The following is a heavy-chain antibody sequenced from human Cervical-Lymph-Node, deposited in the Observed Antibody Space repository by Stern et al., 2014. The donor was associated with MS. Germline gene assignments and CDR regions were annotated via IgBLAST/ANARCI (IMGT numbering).Heavy chain of an antibody. CDR2: IVRSGSTI. CDR3: ARDRYSSSWYRGGYFDY. CDR1: GFTFSAYS. V-gene: IGHV3-11*01. Sequence: VQLVESGGGLVKPGGSLRLSWAASGFTFSAYSMSCTRQAPGRGLQWVSYIVRSGSTIYYADAVKGRFTISRDNAKNSLYLQMNSLRAEDTAVYYCARDRYSSSWYRGGYFDYWGQGTLVTVSS. D-gene: IGHD6-13*01. J-gene: IGHJ4*02.